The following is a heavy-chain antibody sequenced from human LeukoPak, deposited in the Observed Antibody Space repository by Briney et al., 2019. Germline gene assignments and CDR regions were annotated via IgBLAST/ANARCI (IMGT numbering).Heavy chain of an antibody. V-gene: IGHV3-23*01. CDR2: ISSSGGST. CDR1: GFTFSNYA. Sequence: GGSLRLSCAASGFTFSNYAMTWVRQAPGKGLEWVSAISSSGGSTYYADSVKGRFTISRDNSKNTLYLQMNSLRAEDTAVYYCAKADYYYYMDVWGKGTTVTVSS. J-gene: IGHJ6*03. CDR3: AKADYYYYMDV.